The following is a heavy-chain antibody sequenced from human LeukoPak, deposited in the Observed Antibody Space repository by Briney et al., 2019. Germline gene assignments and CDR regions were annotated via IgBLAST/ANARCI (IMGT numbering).Heavy chain of an antibody. CDR2: INHSGST. V-gene: IGHV4-34*01. CDR3: ASGMYSSSWYYFDY. CDR1: GGSFSGYY. D-gene: IGHD6-13*01. Sequence: SETLSLTCAVYGGSFSGYYWSWIRQPPGKGLERIGEINHSGSTNYNPSLKSRVTISVDTSKNQFSLKLSSVTAADTAVYYCASGMYSSSWYYFDYWGQGTLVTVSS. J-gene: IGHJ4*02.